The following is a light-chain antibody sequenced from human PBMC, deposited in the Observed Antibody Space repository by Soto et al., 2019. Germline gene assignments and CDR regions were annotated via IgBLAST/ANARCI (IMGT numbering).Light chain of an antibody. V-gene: IGKV1-8*01. CDR2: AAS. J-gene: IGKJ4*01. CDR3: QQYYSYPHT. CDR1: QGISSY. Sequence: AIRMTQSPSSFSASTGDRVTITCRASQGISSYLAWYQQKPGKAPKLLIYAASTLQSGVPSRFSGSGSGTDFTLTFSCLQSEDFATYYCQQYYSYPHTFGGGTKVEIK.